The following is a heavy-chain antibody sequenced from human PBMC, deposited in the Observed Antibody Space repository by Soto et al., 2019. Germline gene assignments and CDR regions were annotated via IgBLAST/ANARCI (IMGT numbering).Heavy chain of an antibody. V-gene: IGHV1-69*13. CDR3: ARTGTTPYYYYGMDV. J-gene: IGHJ6*02. Sequence: SVKVSCKASGGTLSSYAISWVRQAPGQGLEWMGGIIPIFGTANYAQKFQGRVTITADESTSTAYMELSSLRSEDTAVYYCARTGTTPYYYYGMDVWGQGTTVTVSS. CDR2: IIPIFGTA. CDR1: GGTLSSYA. D-gene: IGHD1-7*01.